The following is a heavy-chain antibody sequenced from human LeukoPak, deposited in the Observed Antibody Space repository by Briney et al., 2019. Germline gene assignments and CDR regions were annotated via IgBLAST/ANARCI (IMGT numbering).Heavy chain of an antibody. V-gene: IGHV3-23*01. J-gene: IGHJ6*02. Sequence: PGASLRLSCAASGFTFSSYAMGWVRQAPGKGLEWVSAISGSGGSTYYAASVKGRITISRDNSKNTLYLQMNSLRAEDTAVYYCAKAGAYYYYGMDVWGQGTTVTVSS. CDR3: AKAGAYYYYGMDV. CDR1: GFTFSSYA. CDR2: ISGSGGST.